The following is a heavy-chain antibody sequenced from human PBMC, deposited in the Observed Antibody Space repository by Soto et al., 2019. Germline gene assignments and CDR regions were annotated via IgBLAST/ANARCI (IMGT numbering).Heavy chain of an antibody. V-gene: IGHV4-39*01. D-gene: IGHD1-26*01. J-gene: IGHJ4*02. CDR3: ARPSGSYLYYFDY. Sequence: QLQLQESGPGLVKPSETLSLTCTVSGGSISSSSYYWGWIRQPPGKGLEWIGSIYYSGSTYYNPSLMSRVTISVDTSKNQFSLKLSSVTAADTAVYYCARPSGSYLYYFDYWGQGTLVTVSS. CDR2: IYYSGST. CDR1: GGSISSSSYY.